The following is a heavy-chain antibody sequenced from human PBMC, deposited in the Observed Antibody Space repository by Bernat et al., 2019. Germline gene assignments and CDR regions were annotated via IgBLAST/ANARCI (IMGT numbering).Heavy chain of an antibody. J-gene: IGHJ3*02. CDR3: AREKRAADAFDI. CDR1: GFTFSNYG. Sequence: QVQLVESGGGVVQPGRSLRLSCAASGFTFSNYGMHWVRQAPGKGLEWVALIAYDGSNKYYADSVKGRFTISRDNSKNTLYVQMNSLRAEDTAVYYCAREKRAADAFDIWGQGTMVTVSS. V-gene: IGHV3-33*01. CDR2: IAYDGSNK.